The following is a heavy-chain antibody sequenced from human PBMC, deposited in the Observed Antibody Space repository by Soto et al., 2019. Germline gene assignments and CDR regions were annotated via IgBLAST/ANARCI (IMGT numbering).Heavy chain of an antibody. CDR1: GGSVSSGSYY. D-gene: IGHD1-1*01. CDR2: IYYSGST. CDR3: TSGIISKDY. Sequence: SETLSLTCTVSGGSVSSGSYYWSWTRQPPGKGLEWIGYIYYSGSTNYNPSLKSRVTISIDTSKNQFSLKLSSVTAADTAVYYCTSGIISKDYWGQGTLVTVSS. J-gene: IGHJ4*02. V-gene: IGHV4-61*01.